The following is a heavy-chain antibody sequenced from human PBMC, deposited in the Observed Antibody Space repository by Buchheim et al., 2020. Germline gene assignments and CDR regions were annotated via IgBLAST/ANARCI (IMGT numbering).Heavy chain of an antibody. V-gene: IGHV4-39*01. CDR1: GDSISSSSYY. CDR3: ARRVVATINFDY. D-gene: IGHD5-12*01. Sequence: HLQLQESGPGLVKPSETLPLTCTVSGDSISSSSYYWGWIRQPPGKGLEWIGSVYYSGSTYYNPSLKSRVTISLDTSKNQISLKLTSVTAADTAVYYCARRVVATINFDYWGRGTL. CDR2: VYYSGST. J-gene: IGHJ4*02.